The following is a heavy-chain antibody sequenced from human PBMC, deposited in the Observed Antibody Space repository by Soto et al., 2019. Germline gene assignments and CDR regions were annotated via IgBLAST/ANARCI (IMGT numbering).Heavy chain of an antibody. CDR2: IYYSGST. CDR3: ARVGYYGSGSYLLFDY. V-gene: IGHV4-59*01. Sequence: SETLSLTCTVSGGSISSYYWSWIRQPPGKGLEWIGYIYYSGSTNYNPSLKSRVTISVDTSKNQFSLKLSSVTAADTAVYYCARVGYYGSGSYLLFDYWGQGTLVTVCS. CDR1: GGSISSYY. D-gene: IGHD3-10*01. J-gene: IGHJ4*02.